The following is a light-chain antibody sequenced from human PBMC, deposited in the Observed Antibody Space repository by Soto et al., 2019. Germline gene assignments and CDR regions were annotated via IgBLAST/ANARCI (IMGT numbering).Light chain of an antibody. CDR2: DAS. V-gene: IGKV3-11*01. CDR3: QQRNNWPYLT. CDR1: QSVSGY. J-gene: IGKJ4*01. Sequence: PGGRATLSCRASQSVSGYLGWYQQKPGQAPRLLIYDASNRAYGVPARFRGSGSGTNFTLTIASLEPDDFAVYYCQQRNNWPYLTFGGGTRV.